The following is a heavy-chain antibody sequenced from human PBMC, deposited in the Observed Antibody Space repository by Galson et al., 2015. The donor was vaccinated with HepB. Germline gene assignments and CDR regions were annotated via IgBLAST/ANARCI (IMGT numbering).Heavy chain of an antibody. Sequence: SLRLSCAASGFTFNSYVVGWVRQAPGKGPEWVSSISASGRFAYYADSVKGRFTISRDNSKNTLYLQMNSLRAEDAAVYYCAKKWGSERGVAGSLDWGQGTLVTVSS. D-gene: IGHD6-19*01. CDR3: AKKWGSERGVAGSLD. J-gene: IGHJ4*02. CDR2: ISASGRFA. CDR1: GFTFNSYV. V-gene: IGHV3-23*01.